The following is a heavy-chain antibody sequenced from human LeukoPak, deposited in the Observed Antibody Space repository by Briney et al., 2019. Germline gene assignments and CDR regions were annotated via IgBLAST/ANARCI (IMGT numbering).Heavy chain of an antibody. CDR2: IKQDGSEK. V-gene: IGHV3-7*01. Sequence: GGSLRLSCAASGFTFSSYWMSWVRQAPGKGLEWVANIKQDGSEKYYVDSVKGRFTISRDNAKNSLYLRMNSLRAEDTAVYYCARRQLALYYYYYYMDVWGKGTTVTVSS. J-gene: IGHJ6*03. CDR1: GFTFSSYW. D-gene: IGHD6-6*01. CDR3: ARRQLALYYYYYYMDV.